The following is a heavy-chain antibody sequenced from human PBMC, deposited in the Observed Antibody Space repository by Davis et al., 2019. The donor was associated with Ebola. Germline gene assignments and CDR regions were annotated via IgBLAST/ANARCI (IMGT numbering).Heavy chain of an antibody. Sequence: PGGSLRLSCAASGFTFSDYYMSWIRQAPGKGLEWVSYISSSGSTIYYADSVKGRFTISRDNSKNTLYLQMNSLRAEDTAVYYCAGWRGRDYYYYYMDVWGKGTTVTVSS. CDR1: GFTFSDYY. D-gene: IGHD3-3*01. CDR2: ISSSGSTI. CDR3: AGWRGRDYYYYYMDV. V-gene: IGHV3-11*01. J-gene: IGHJ6*03.